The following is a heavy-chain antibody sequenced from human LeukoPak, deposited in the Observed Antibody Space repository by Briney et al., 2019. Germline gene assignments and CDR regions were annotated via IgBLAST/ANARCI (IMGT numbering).Heavy chain of an antibody. D-gene: IGHD6-19*01. CDR3: ARDFVAVAGRAPSIFDL. CDR1: GFTFSSYS. Sequence: PGGSLRLSCAASGFTFSSYSMNWVRQAPGKGLEWVSSISSSSSYIYYADSVKGRFTISRDNAKNSLYLQMNSLRAEDTAVYYCARDFVAVAGRAPSIFDLGGQGTLVTVSS. CDR2: ISSSSSYI. V-gene: IGHV3-21*01. J-gene: IGHJ4*02.